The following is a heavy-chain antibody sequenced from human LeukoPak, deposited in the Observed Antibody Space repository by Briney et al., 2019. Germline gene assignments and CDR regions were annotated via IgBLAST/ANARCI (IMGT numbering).Heavy chain of an antibody. CDR3: ARAKTNSNLLTIDY. D-gene: IGHD2-15*01. CDR2: IYYSGST. CDR1: GGSISSSSYY. J-gene: IGHJ4*02. V-gene: IGHV4-39*07. Sequence: SETLSLTCSVSGGSISSSSYYWGWIRQPPGKGLEWIGSIYYSGSTYYNPSLKSRVTIPVDTSKDQFSLKLSSVTAADTAVYYCARAKTNSNLLTIDYWGQGTLVTVSS.